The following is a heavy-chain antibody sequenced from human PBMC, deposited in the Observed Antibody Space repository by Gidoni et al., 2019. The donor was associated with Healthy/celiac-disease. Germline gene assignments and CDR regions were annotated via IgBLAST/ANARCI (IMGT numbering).Heavy chain of an antibody. CDR2: INPSGGST. CDR3: ARDQYEGAVAGTLDY. D-gene: IGHD6-19*01. Sequence: QVQLVQSGAEVKKPGASVKVSCKASGYTFTSYYMHWVRQAPGQGLEWMGIINPSGGSTSYAQKFQGRVTMTRDTSTSTVYMELSSLRSEDTAVYYCARDQYEGAVAGTLDYWGQGTLVTVSS. V-gene: IGHV1-46*01. J-gene: IGHJ4*02. CDR1: GYTFTSYY.